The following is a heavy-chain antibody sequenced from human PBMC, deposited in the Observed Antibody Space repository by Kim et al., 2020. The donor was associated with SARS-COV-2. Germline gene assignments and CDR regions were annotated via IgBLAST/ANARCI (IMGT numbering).Heavy chain of an antibody. J-gene: IGHJ4*02. Sequence: ASVKVSCKASGYTFTSYAMHWVRQAPGQRLEWMGWINAGNGNTKYSQKFQGRVTITRDTSASTAYMELSSLRSEDTAVYYCARDRGYDFWSGYYYDYWGQGTLGTVSS. CDR2: INAGNGNT. V-gene: IGHV1-3*01. CDR3: ARDRGYDFWSGYYYDY. D-gene: IGHD3-3*01. CDR1: GYTFTSYA.